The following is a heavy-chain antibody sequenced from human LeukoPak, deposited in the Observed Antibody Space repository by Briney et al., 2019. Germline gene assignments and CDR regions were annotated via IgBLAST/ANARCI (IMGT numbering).Heavy chain of an antibody. CDR1: GFTSSNYY. J-gene: IGHJ4*02. V-gene: IGHV3-11*01. D-gene: IGHD2-15*01. CDR2: ISPCDNGI. CDR3: ARGKSGYCSGGSCRHYFDY. Sequence: GGSLIFPCAAFGFTSSNYYMSWVCKAPGTGLGWVSYISPCDNGIYYADSVEGRFTISRDNAKNSLYLQMNSLRAEDTAVYYCARGKSGYCSGGSCRHYFDYWGQGTLVTVSS.